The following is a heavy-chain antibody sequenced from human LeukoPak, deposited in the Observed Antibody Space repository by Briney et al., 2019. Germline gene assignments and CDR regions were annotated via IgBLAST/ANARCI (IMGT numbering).Heavy chain of an antibody. J-gene: IGHJ3*02. CDR3: ARYQAVAGNAFDI. Sequence: SETLSLTCTVSGGSISSYYWSWIRQPPGKGLEWIGSIYYSGSTYYNPSLKSRVTISVDTSKNQFSLKLSSVTAADTAVYYCARYQAVAGNAFDIWGQGTMVTVSS. CDR1: GGSISSYY. D-gene: IGHD6-19*01. V-gene: IGHV4-39*07. CDR2: IYYSGST.